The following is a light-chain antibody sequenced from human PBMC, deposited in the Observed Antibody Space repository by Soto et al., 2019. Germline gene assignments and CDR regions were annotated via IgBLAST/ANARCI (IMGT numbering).Light chain of an antibody. Sequence: EIVLTQSPGTLSLSPGERATLSCRASQSVSSSYLAWYQQKPGQAPRLLIYGASSRATGIPDRFSGSGSGTDFTLTISRLEPEEFAVYYFQQYGSSPPTFGQGTKVEIK. J-gene: IGKJ1*01. V-gene: IGKV3-20*01. CDR2: GAS. CDR3: QQYGSSPPT. CDR1: QSVSSSY.